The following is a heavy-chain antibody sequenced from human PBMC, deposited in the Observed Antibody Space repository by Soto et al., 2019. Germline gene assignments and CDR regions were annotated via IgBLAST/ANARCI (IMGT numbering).Heavy chain of an antibody. CDR3: ARESVVTTGDY. CDR2: ISSSSGTI. Sequence: GGSLRLSCAASGFTFSSYSMNWVRQAPGKGLEWISYISSSSGTIYYADSVKGRFTFSRDNAKNSLYLQMNSLRAEDTAVYYCARESVVTTGDYWGQGTLVTVSS. CDR1: GFTFSSYS. V-gene: IGHV3-48*01. J-gene: IGHJ4*02. D-gene: IGHD4-4*01.